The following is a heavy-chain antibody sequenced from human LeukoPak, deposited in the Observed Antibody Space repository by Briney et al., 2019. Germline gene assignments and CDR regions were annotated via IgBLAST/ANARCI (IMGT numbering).Heavy chain of an antibody. CDR3: ARLRLLWFGEPSVGPDY. J-gene: IGHJ4*02. CDR1: GDSITSSAFY. CDR2: IFHGGNT. D-gene: IGHD3-10*01. Sequence: SETLSLTCTVSGDSITSSAFYWGWIRQAPGKGLEWIGNIFHGGNTHYNPSLKSRVTISVDTSKNQFSLKLSSVTAADTAVYYCARLRLLWFGEPSVGPDYWGQGTLVTVSS. V-gene: IGHV4-39*01.